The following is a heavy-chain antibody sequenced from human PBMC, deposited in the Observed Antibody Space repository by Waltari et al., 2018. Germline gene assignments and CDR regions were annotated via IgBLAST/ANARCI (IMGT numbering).Heavy chain of an antibody. CDR2: IMPDISET. V-gene: IGHV1-69*02. D-gene: IGHD3-10*01. J-gene: IGHJ6*03. CDR3: AGGDGGYYYYKMDV. Sequence: QVQLVHSGAEAKKPGSSVKVSCRASGGTFTSARVNWVRQAPGKGLEWMGRIMPDISETKYAVKFQGRITITADKSTGTVYMELSSLRSDDTAVYYCAGGDGGYYYYKMDVWGQGTTVTVSS. CDR1: GGTFTSAR.